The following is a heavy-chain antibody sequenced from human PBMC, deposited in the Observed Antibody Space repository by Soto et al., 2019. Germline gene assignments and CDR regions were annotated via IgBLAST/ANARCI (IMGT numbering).Heavy chain of an antibody. CDR1: GGSFSGDY. CDR3: ARLALRFHGAFDI. J-gene: IGHJ3*02. Sequence: QVQLQQWGAGLLKPSETLSLTCAVYGGSFSGDYWSWISQPPGKGLEWIGEINHSGSTNYNPSLKSRVTISVDTSKNQFSLKLSSVTAADTAVYYCARLALRFHGAFDIWGQGTMVTVSS. CDR2: INHSGST. V-gene: IGHV4-34*01. D-gene: IGHD3-3*01.